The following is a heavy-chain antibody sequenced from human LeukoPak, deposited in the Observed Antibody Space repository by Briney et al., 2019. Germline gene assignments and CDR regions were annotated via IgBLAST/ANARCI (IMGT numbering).Heavy chain of an antibody. Sequence: ASVNVSCTASGGTFSSYAISWVRQAPGQGLEWMGGIIPIFGTANYAQKFQGRVTITADESTSTAYMELSSLRSEDTAVYYCARGVADRWLQLPNDYWGQGTLVTVSS. CDR1: GGTFSSYA. CDR3: ARGVADRWLQLPNDY. J-gene: IGHJ4*02. V-gene: IGHV1-69*13. D-gene: IGHD5-24*01. CDR2: IIPIFGTA.